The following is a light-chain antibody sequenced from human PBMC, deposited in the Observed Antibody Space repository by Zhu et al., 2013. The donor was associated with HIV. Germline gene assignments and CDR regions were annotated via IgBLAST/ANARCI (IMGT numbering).Light chain of an antibody. Sequence: DIQMTQSPSVVSSSVGDRVTITCRASQDIGNYLVWFQQKPGQVPKRLIYAASSLHSGVPSRFSGTGSGTEFTLTVNSLQPEDVATYFCQQHNGWPRTFGQGTRVDIK. CDR1: QDIGNY. J-gene: IGKJ1*01. V-gene: IGKV1-17*03. CDR3: QQHNGWPRT. CDR2: AAS.